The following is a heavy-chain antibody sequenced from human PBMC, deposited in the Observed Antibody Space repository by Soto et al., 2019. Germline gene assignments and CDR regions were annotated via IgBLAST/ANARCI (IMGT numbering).Heavy chain of an antibody. J-gene: IGHJ4*02. Sequence: GASVKVSCKAAGFTFTSSAFQWVRQARGQRLEWIGWIAVGSGYTNYAQRFQDRVTLTRDMSTATTYMELSRLTSEDTAIYYCAAEATAWQQMLPYDYWGQGTLVTVSS. CDR3: AAEATAWQQMLPYDY. CDR1: GFTFTSSA. V-gene: IGHV1-58*01. D-gene: IGHD3-16*01. CDR2: IAVGSGYT.